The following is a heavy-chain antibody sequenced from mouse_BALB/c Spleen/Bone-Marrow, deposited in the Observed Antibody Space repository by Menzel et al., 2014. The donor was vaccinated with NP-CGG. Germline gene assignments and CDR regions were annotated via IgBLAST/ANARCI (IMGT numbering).Heavy chain of an antibody. CDR3: VRGNYGNYVDYFDF. CDR1: GFTFCNYG. CDR2: INSNGGST. V-gene: IGHV5-6-3*01. Sequence: DVQLVESGGGLVQPGGSLKLSCAASGFTFCNYGMSWVRQTPDKRLELVATINSNGGSTYYPDSVKGRFTISRDTAKNTLYLQMSSLKSEETAMYYCVRGNYGNYVDYFDFWGQGTTLTVSS. J-gene: IGHJ2*01. D-gene: IGHD2-1*01.